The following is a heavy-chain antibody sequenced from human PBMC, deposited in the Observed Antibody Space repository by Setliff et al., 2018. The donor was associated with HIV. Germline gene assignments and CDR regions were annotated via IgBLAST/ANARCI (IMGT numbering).Heavy chain of an antibody. J-gene: IGHJ4*02. D-gene: IGHD5-12*01. Sequence: PSETLSLTCTVSGDSISSVGYYWSWIRQHPGKGLEWIGYVYYSGSTYYNPSLKSRLTISVDTSKNQFSLKLSSVTAADTAVYYCARVQVGGYNFYFDYWGQGTLVTVSS. CDR3: ARVQVGGYNFYFDY. CDR1: GDSISSVGYY. CDR2: VYYSGST. V-gene: IGHV4-30-4*01.